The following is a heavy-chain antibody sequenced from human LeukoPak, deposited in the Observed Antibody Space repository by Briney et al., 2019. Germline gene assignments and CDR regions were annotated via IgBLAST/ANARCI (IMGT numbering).Heavy chain of an antibody. CDR1: GYTFTSYD. CDR2: MNPNSGNT. V-gene: IGHV1-8*01. Sequence: ASVKVSCKASGYTFTSYDINWVRQATGQGLEWMGWMNPNSGNTGYAQKFQGRVTMTRNTSISTAYMELSSLRSEDTAVYYCASMVRGVISYAFDIWGQGTMVAVSS. D-gene: IGHD3-10*01. J-gene: IGHJ3*02. CDR3: ASMVRGVISYAFDI.